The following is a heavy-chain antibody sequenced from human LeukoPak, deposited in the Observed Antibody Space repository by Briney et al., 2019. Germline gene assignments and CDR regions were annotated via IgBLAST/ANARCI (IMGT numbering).Heavy chain of an antibody. D-gene: IGHD3-16*01. CDR3: ARAYEYGWFDP. CDR2: INPKSGGT. CDR1: GYTFTDYY. J-gene: IGHJ5*02. Sequence: ASVKVSCKASGYTFTDYYLHWVRQASGQGLEWMGWINPKSGGTNYAQKFQGRVTMTRDTSINTGNMELNWLRSDDTAVYYCARAYEYGWFDPWGQGTLVTVSS. V-gene: IGHV1-2*02.